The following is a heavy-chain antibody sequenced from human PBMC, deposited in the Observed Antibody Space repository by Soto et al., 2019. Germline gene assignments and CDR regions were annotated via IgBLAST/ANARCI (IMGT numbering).Heavy chain of an antibody. J-gene: IGHJ4*02. D-gene: IGHD3-22*01. CDR3: ARVLPYDSSGYDFDY. V-gene: IGHV1-3*01. CDR1: GYTFTSYA. CDR2: INAGNGNT. Sequence: ASVKVSFKASGYTFTSYAMHWLRQAPGQRLEWMGWINAGNGNTKYSQKFQGRVTITRDTSASTAYMELSSLRSEDTAVYYCARVLPYDSSGYDFDYWGQGTLVTVSS.